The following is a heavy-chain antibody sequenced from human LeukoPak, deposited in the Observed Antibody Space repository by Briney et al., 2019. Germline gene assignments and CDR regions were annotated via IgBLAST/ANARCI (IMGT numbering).Heavy chain of an antibody. D-gene: IGHD3-16*02. J-gene: IGHJ4*02. CDR1: GYTFTSYY. CDR3: ARGGDTFGGVIVTPFDY. CDR2: LNPSGGST. V-gene: IGHV1-46*01. Sequence: ASVKVSCKASGYTFTSYYLHWVRQAPGQGLEWMGILNPSGGSTSYAQKFQGRVTMTRDTSTSTVYMELSSLRSEDTAVYYCARGGDTFGGVIVTPFDYWGQGTLVTVSS.